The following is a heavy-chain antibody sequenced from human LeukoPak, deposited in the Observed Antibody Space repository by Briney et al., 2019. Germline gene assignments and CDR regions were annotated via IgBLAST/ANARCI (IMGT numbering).Heavy chain of an antibody. V-gene: IGHV3-23*01. CDR1: GFTFDDYA. CDR2: ISGSGGST. Sequence: GGSLRLSCAASGFTFDDYAMHWVRQAPGKGLEWVSAISGSGGSTYYADSVKGRFTISRDNSKNTLYLQMNSLRAEDTAVYYCAKDIVGCSSTSCYMVDYWGQGTLVTVSS. J-gene: IGHJ4*02. D-gene: IGHD2-2*02. CDR3: AKDIVGCSSTSCYMVDY.